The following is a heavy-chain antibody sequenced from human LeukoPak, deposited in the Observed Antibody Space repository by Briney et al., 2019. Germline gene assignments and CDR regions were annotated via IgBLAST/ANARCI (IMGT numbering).Heavy chain of an antibody. CDR3: ARDGGYNSGWYGNNSFDP. D-gene: IGHD6-19*01. Sequence: SETLSLTCTVSGGSIGSYYWSWIRQPPGKGLEWIGYISYSGSTNYNPSLKSRVTISVDTSKKQFSLKLNSVTAADTAVYYCARDGGYNSGWYGNNSFDPWGEGTLVTVSP. V-gene: IGHV4-59*01. CDR2: ISYSGST. CDR1: GGSIGSYY. J-gene: IGHJ5*02.